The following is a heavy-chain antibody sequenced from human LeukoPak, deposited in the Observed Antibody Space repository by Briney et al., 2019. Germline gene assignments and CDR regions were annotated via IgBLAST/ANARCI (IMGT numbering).Heavy chain of an antibody. CDR1: GFTFSSYS. CDR3: ARDQGWELPEPFDY. V-gene: IGHV3-48*01. D-gene: IGHD1-26*01. Sequence: GGSLRLSCAASGFTFSSYSMNWVRQAPGKGLEWVSYISISNSTMYYADSVKGRFTISRDNAKNSLYLQMNSLRAEDTAVYYCARDQGWELPEPFDYWGQGTLVTVSS. J-gene: IGHJ4*02. CDR2: ISISNSTM.